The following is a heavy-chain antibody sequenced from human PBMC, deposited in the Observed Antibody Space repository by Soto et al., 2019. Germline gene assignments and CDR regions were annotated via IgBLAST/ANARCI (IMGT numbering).Heavy chain of an antibody. CDR2: ISGSGGST. CDR1: GFTFSSYA. J-gene: IGHJ6*02. CDR3: ARNWRDSNAPLVAMAV. Sequence: EVQLLESGGGLVQPGGSLRLSCAASGFTFSSYAMSWVRQAPGKGLEWVSAISGSGGSTYYADSVKGRFTISRDNSKNTLYLQMNSLRAEDTAVYYCARNWRDSNAPLVAMAVWGQGTTVTVSS. D-gene: IGHD4-4*01. V-gene: IGHV3-23*01.